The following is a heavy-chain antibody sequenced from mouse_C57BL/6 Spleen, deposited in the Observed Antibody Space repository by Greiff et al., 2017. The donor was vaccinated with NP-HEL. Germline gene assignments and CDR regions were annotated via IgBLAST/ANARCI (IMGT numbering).Heavy chain of an antibody. CDR3: VRRRGNDYDGFAY. D-gene: IGHD2-4*01. Sequence: EVQGVESGGGLVKPGGSLKLSCAASGFTFSDYGMHWVRQAPEKGLEWVAYISSCGSTIYYADTVKGRFTFSRDNAKNTRFLQMTSLRSEDTAMYYCVRRRGNDYDGFAYWGQGTLVTVSA. CDR1: GFTFSDYG. J-gene: IGHJ3*01. V-gene: IGHV5-17*01. CDR2: ISSCGSTI.